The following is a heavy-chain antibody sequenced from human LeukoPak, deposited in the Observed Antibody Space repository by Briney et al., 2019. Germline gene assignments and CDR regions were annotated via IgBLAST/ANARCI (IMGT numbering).Heavy chain of an antibody. D-gene: IGHD1-26*01. CDR3: AKLYSGSFDY. V-gene: IGHV3-21*01. Sequence: PGRSLRLSCAASGFTFSSFSMHWVRQAPGKGLEWVSSISPSSGYISYADSVKGRFTISRDIAKNSLYLQMNSLRAEDTAVYYCAKLYSGSFDYWGQGTLVTVSS. CDR1: GFTFSSFS. J-gene: IGHJ4*02. CDR2: ISPSSGYI.